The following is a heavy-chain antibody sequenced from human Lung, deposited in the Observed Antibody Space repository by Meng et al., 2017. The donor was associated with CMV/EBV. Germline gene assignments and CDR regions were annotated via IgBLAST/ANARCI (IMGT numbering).Heavy chain of an antibody. Sequence: GGSXRLXCTVSGCTFSRYEMSWVRQTPEKALEWIAYIKNTGDTIYYADPVKGRFIISRDKAKNSLYLQMNSLKAEDTAVYYCARGSGSNWAECFQFWGQGXLVTVSS. D-gene: IGHD1-26*01. CDR2: IKNTGDTI. CDR3: ARGSGSNWAECFQF. J-gene: IGHJ1*01. CDR1: GCTFSRYE. V-gene: IGHV3-48*03.